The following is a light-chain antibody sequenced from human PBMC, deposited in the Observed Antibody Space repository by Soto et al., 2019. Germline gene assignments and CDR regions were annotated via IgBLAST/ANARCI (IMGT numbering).Light chain of an antibody. Sequence: EIVMTQSPSTLSVSPGGRATLSCRASQSISDTLALYQQKPGQAPRLLIYDASNRATGIPARFSGSGSGTDFTLTISSLEPEDFAVYYCQQRSNWPLITFGHGTRLEIK. J-gene: IGKJ5*01. CDR1: QSISDT. V-gene: IGKV3-11*01. CDR3: QQRSNWPLIT. CDR2: DAS.